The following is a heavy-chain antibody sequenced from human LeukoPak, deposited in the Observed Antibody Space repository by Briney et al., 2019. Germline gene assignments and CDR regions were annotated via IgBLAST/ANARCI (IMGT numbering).Heavy chain of an antibody. CDR2: IYYSGST. V-gene: IGHV4-31*03. Sequence: SQTLSLTCTVSGGSISSGGYSWSWIRQHPGKGLEWIEYIYYSGSTYHNPSLKSRVTISVDTSKNQSSLKLSSVTAADTAVYYCARVQDPVGGYFDYWGQGTLVTVSS. J-gene: IGHJ4*02. D-gene: IGHD3-16*01. CDR3: ARVQDPVGGYFDY. CDR1: GGSISSGGYS.